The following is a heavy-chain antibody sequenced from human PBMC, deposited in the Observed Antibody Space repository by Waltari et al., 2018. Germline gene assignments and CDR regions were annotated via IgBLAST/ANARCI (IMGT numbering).Heavy chain of an antibody. CDR3: AIRKVVPAAIWGAEYFQH. D-gene: IGHD2-2*01. CDR2: MNPNSGKT. CDR1: GYTFTSYD. V-gene: IGHV1-8*01. J-gene: IGHJ1*01. Sequence: QVQLVQSGAEVKKPGASVKVSCKASGYTFTSYDINWVRQATGQGLEWMGWMNPNSGKTGYGQKFQGRVTMTMNTSISTAYMELSSLRSEDTAVYYCAIRKVVPAAIWGAEYFQHWGQGTLVTVSS.